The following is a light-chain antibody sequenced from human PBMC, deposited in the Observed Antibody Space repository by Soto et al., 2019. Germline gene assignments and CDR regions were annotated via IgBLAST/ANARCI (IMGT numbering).Light chain of an antibody. CDR3: QQYTS. Sequence: DIQMTQSPSTLSASVGYRVTITCRASQSISSWLAWYQQKPGKAPKLLIYKASSLESGVPSRFSGSGSGTEFTLTISSLQPDDFATYYCQQYTSFGQGTRLEIK. J-gene: IGKJ5*01. CDR2: KAS. CDR1: QSISSW. V-gene: IGKV1-5*03.